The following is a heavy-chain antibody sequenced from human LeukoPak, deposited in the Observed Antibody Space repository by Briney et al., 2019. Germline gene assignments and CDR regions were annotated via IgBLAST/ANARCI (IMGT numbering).Heavy chain of an antibody. CDR1: GYTFTGYY. V-gene: IGHV1-2*02. Sequence: ASVKVSCKASGYTFTGYYMHWVRQAPGQGLEWMGWINPNSGGTNYAQKVQGRVTMTRDTSISTAYMELSRLRSDDTAVYYCARDPGHIWFGELLDYMDVWGKGTTVTISS. D-gene: IGHD3-10*01. CDR3: ARDPGHIWFGELLDYMDV. CDR2: INPNSGGT. J-gene: IGHJ6*03.